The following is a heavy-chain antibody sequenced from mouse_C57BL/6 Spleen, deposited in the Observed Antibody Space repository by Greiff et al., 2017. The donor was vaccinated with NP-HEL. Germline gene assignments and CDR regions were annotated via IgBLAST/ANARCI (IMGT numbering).Heavy chain of an antibody. CDR1: GFSLRTSGMG. CDR2: IYWDDDK. Sequence: QVTLKESGPGILQSSQTLSLTCSFSGFSLRTSGMGVSWIRQPSGQGLEWLAHIYWDDDKRYNPSLKSRLTISKDTSRNQVFLKITSVDTADTATYYCARNYGNYWYFDVWGTGTTVTVSS. V-gene: IGHV8-12*01. D-gene: IGHD2-1*01. J-gene: IGHJ1*03. CDR3: ARNYGNYWYFDV.